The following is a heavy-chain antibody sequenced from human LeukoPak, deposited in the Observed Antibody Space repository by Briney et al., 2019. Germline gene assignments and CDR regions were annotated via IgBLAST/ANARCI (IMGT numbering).Heavy chain of an antibody. D-gene: IGHD3-22*01. Sequence: SETLSLTCAVYGGSFSGYYWSWIRQPPGKGLEWIGEINHSGSTNYSPSLKSRVTISVDTSKNQFSLKLSSVTAADTAVYYCARGKGWLLLNYFDYWGQGTLVTVSS. J-gene: IGHJ4*02. V-gene: IGHV4-34*01. CDR2: INHSGST. CDR3: ARGKGWLLLNYFDY. CDR1: GGSFSGYY.